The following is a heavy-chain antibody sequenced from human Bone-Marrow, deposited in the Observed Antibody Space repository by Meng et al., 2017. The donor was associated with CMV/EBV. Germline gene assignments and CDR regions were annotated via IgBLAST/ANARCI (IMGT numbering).Heavy chain of an antibody. CDR1: GFTFSSYA. CDR2: ISYDGSNK. J-gene: IGHJ6*02. Sequence: GESLNISCAASGFTFSSYAMHWVRQAPGKGLVLVTVISYDGSNKYYTDSVKGRFTISRDKSKNTLYLQMNSVSAADTAVYYCARDRTLGRGPGVGMDVWGQGTTVTVSS. D-gene: IGHD3-10*01. CDR3: ARDRTLGRGPGVGMDV. V-gene: IGHV3-30-3*01.